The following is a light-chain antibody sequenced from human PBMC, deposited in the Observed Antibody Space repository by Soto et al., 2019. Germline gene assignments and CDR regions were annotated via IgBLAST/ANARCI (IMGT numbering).Light chain of an antibody. V-gene: IGLV1-40*01. CDR3: QSYDSSLSVV. J-gene: IGLJ2*01. Sequence: QSVLTQPPSVSGAPGQRVTISCTGSSSNTGAGYDVHWYQQLPGTAPKLLIYGNSNRPSGVPDRCSVSKSGTSASLAITGLKAEDEAYYYCQSYDSSLSVVFGGGPKLTVL. CDR1: SSNTGAGYD. CDR2: GNS.